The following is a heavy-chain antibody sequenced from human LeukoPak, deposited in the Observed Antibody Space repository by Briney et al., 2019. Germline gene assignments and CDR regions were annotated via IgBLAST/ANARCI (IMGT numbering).Heavy chain of an antibody. J-gene: IGHJ4*02. CDR1: GGSISSYY. V-gene: IGHV4-59*08. CDR2: IYYSGST. Sequence: SETLSLTCTVSGGSISSYYWSWIRQPPGKGLEWIGYIYYSGSTNYNPSLKSRVTISLDTSKNQFSLKLSSVTAADTAVYYCARAAQNWNNAPYFDFWGQETLVTVSS. D-gene: IGHD1/OR15-1a*01. CDR3: ARAAQNWNNAPYFDF.